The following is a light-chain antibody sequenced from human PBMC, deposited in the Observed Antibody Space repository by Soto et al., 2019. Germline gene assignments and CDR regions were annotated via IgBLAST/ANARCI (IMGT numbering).Light chain of an antibody. V-gene: IGKV3-15*01. CDR1: QSVKSN. J-gene: IGKJ5*01. CDR2: GAS. Sequence: EIVMTQSPATLSVSPGERATLSCRASQSVKSNSAWYQQKPGQAPRLLIYGASTRATGIPVRFSGSGSGTDFTLTISSLETEDFAVYYGQQRSNWPTITFGQGTRLEIK. CDR3: QQRSNWPTIT.